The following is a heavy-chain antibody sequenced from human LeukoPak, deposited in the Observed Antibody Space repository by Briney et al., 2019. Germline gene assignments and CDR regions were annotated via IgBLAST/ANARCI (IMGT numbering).Heavy chain of an antibody. CDR3: AREIPCSSSSCLDY. Sequence: ASVKVSCKASGYTFTAYYMHWVRLAPGQGLEWMGWINPHSGGTNFAQKFQGRVTMTRDTSITTAHMELSRLTSDDTAMYYCAREIPCSSSSCLDYWGQGTLVTVSS. V-gene: IGHV1-2*02. CDR2: INPHSGGT. CDR1: GYTFTAYY. J-gene: IGHJ4*02. D-gene: IGHD2-2*01.